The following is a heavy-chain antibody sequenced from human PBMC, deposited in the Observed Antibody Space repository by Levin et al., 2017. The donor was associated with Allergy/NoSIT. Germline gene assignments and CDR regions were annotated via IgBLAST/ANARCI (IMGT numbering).Heavy chain of an antibody. D-gene: IGHD2-2*01. CDR3: ARDLAGATREDDAFDI. J-gene: IGHJ3*02. Sequence: PGGSLRLSCTVSGGSISSSSYYWGWIRQPPGKGLEWIGSIYYSGSTYYNPSLKSRVTISVDTSKNQFSLKLSSVTAADTAVYYCARDLAGATREDDAFDIWGQGTMVTVSS. CDR1: GGSISSSSYY. V-gene: IGHV4-39*07. CDR2: IYYSGST.